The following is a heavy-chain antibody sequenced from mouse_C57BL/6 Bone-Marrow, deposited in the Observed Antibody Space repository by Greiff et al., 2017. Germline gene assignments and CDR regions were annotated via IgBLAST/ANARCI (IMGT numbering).Heavy chain of an antibody. Sequence: VQLQQSGPELVKPGASVTLSCKASGYSFTDYNMNWVKQSTGNSLEWIGVINPNYGTTSSNQKFKGKATLTVDQSSSTAYMQLNSLTSEDSAVYDYARTTVAMDYWGQGTTVTVSS. D-gene: IGHD1-1*01. CDR1: GYSFTDYN. J-gene: IGHJ4*01. V-gene: IGHV1-39*01. CDR2: INPNYGTT. CDR3: ARTTVAMDY.